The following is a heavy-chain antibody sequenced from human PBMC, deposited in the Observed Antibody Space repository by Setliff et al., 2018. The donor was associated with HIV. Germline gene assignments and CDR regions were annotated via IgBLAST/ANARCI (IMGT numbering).Heavy chain of an antibody. Sequence: KTSETLSLTCTVSGDSVSSRSYYWSWIRQPPGKGLEWIGYIYYSGSTNYNPSLKSRVTISVDTSKHHFSLKLRSVTAADTAVYYCAQLGMVDDFDYWGQGTLVTVSS. CDR3: AQLGMVDDFDY. J-gene: IGHJ4*02. D-gene: IGHD1-1*01. CDR2: IYYSGST. CDR1: GDSVSSRSYY. V-gene: IGHV4-61*03.